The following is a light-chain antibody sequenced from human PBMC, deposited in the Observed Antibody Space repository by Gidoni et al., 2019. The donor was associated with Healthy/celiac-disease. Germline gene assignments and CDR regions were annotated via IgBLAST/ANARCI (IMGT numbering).Light chain of an antibody. V-gene: IGKV3-11*01. CDR1: QSVSSY. J-gene: IGKJ4*01. Sequence: EIVLTQSPATLSFSPGERATLSCRASQSVSSYLAWYQQKPGQAPRLLIYDASNRATGIPARFSGSGSGTDFTLTISSLEPEDFAVYYCQQRSNWPHLTFXRGTKVEIK. CDR2: DAS. CDR3: QQRSNWPHLT.